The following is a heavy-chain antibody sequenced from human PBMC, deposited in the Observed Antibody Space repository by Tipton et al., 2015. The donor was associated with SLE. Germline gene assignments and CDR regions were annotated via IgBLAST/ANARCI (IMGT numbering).Heavy chain of an antibody. J-gene: IGHJ4*02. D-gene: IGHD3-9*01. CDR1: GFTFSDYY. V-gene: IGHV3-11*01. CDR2: ISATGSTI. Sequence: SLRLSCEASGFTFSDYYMTWIRQAPGKGLEWVSYISATGSTIYSADSLKGRFTISRDNAKNSLSLQMHGLRAEDTAVYYCATLYDDNLTGFYYFDNWGQGTLVTVSS. CDR3: ATLYDDNLTGFYYFDN.